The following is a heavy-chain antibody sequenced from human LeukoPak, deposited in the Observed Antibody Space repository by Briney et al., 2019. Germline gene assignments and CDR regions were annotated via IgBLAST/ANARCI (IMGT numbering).Heavy chain of an antibody. CDR2: INPNSGGT. J-gene: IGHJ3*02. CDR3: AREGYCSSTSCRDAFDI. V-gene: IGHV1-2*02. CDR1: GYTFTGYY. Sequence: ASVTVSCKASGYTFTGYYMHWVRQAPGQGLEWMGWINPNSGGTNYAQKFQGRVTMTRDTSISTAYMELSRLRSDDTAVYYCAREGYCSSTSCRDAFDIWGQGTMVTVSS. D-gene: IGHD2-2*01.